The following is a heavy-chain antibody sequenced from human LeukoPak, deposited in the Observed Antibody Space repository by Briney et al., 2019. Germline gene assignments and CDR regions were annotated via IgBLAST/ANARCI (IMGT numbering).Heavy chain of an antibody. CDR3: AKDRSNSRTSYFHY. D-gene: IGHD4-11*01. Sequence: PGGSLRLSCAASGFSFSSYGMHWVRQAPGKGLEWVSFIRYDGINKEYPDSVRGRFAISRDNSKNTLYLQMNSLRAEDTAVYYCAKDRSNSRTSYFHYWGQGTLVTVSS. J-gene: IGHJ4*02. V-gene: IGHV3-30*02. CDR2: IRYDGINK. CDR1: GFSFSSYG.